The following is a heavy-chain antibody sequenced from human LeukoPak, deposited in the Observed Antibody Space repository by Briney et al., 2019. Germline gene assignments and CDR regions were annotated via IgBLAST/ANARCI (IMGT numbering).Heavy chain of an antibody. J-gene: IGHJ4*02. CDR1: GFTFSSYA. Sequence: PGGSLRLSCAASGFTFSSYAMHWVRQAPGKGLEWVAVISYDGSNKYYADSVKGRFTISRDNSKNTLYLQMNSLRAEDTAVYYCAREVKGDWGQGTLVTVSS. CDR3: AREVKGD. D-gene: IGHD3-22*01. CDR2: ISYDGSNK. V-gene: IGHV3-30-3*01.